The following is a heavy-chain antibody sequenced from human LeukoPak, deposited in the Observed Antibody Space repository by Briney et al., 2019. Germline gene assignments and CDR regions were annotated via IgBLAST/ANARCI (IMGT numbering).Heavy chain of an antibody. CDR3: ARDGPLSIAAAGTSDFDY. Sequence: ASVKASCKASGYTFTSYGISWVRQAPGQGLEWMGWISAYNGNTNYAQKLQGRVTMTTATSTSTAYMELRSLRSDDTAVYYCARDGPLSIAAAGTSDFDYWGQGTLVTVSS. V-gene: IGHV1-18*01. J-gene: IGHJ4*02. CDR2: ISAYNGNT. D-gene: IGHD6-13*01. CDR1: GYTFTSYG.